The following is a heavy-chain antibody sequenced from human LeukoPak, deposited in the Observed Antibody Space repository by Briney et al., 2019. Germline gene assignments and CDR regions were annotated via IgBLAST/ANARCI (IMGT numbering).Heavy chain of an antibody. CDR3: ARRRDLYSGSYYPFDY. J-gene: IGHJ4*02. V-gene: IGHV5-51*01. CDR2: IYPGDSDT. D-gene: IGHD1-26*01. CDR1: GYSFTSYW. Sequence: GESLKITCKGSGYSFTSYWIGWVRQMPGKGLEWMGIIYPGDSDTRYGPSFQGQVTISADKSVSTAYLQWSSLKASDTAMYYCARRRDLYSGSYYPFDYWGQGTLVTVPS.